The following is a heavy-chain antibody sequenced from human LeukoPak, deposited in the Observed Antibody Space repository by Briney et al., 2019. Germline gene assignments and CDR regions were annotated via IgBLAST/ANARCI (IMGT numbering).Heavy chain of an antibody. CDR3: ARGVWAPFDS. Sequence: GGSLRLSCAASGFSISNYWMNSVRQAPGKGLEWVANIKQDGSEKNYVDSVRGRFTISRDNAKNSLILQMNSLRDEDTAVYYCARGVWAPFDSWGQGTLVSVSS. J-gene: IGHJ4*02. CDR1: GFSISNYW. D-gene: IGHD7-27*01. V-gene: IGHV3-7*01. CDR2: IKQDGSEK.